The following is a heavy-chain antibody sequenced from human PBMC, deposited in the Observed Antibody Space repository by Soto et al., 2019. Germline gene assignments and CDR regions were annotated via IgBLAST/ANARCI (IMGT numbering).Heavy chain of an antibody. CDR2: ITPLFGTP. CDR3: ARQFDYDTSGYYYAY. Sequence: ASVKVSCKASGGTFNKYAIDWVRQAPGQGLEWMGGITPLFGTPNYAQRFQGRVTISADKVTSTAYMEVRSLRSDDTGVYYGARQFDYDTSGYYYAYWGQGTLVTVSS. J-gene: IGHJ4*02. D-gene: IGHD3-22*01. V-gene: IGHV1-69*06. CDR1: GGTFNKYA.